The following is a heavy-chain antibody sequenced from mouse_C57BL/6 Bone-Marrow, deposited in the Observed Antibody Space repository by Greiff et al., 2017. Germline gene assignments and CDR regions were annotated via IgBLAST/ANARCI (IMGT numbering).Heavy chain of an antibody. CDR1: GYSFTGYF. V-gene: IGHV1-20*01. Sequence: EVKLMESGPELVKPGDSVKISCKASGYSFTGYFMNWVMQSHGKSLEWIGRINPYNGDTFYNQKFKGKATLTVDKSSSTAHMELRSLTSEDSAVYYCARRGGDYWGQGTTLTVSS. CDR3: ARRGGDY. J-gene: IGHJ2*01. CDR2: INPYNGDT.